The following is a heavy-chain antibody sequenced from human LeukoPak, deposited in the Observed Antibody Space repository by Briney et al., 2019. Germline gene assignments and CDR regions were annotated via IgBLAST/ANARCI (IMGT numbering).Heavy chain of an antibody. J-gene: IGHJ4*02. V-gene: IGHV3-11*01. CDR2: ISSSGSTK. Sequence: KSGGSLRLSCAASGFTFSDYYMSWIRQAPGKGLEWVSYISSSGSTKYYADSVKGRFTISRDNAKNSYLQMNSLRAEDTAVYYCAKKTSYCGGDCWPYYFDHWGQGTLVTVSS. D-gene: IGHD2-21*02. CDR3: AKKTSYCGGDCWPYYFDH. CDR1: GFTFSDYY.